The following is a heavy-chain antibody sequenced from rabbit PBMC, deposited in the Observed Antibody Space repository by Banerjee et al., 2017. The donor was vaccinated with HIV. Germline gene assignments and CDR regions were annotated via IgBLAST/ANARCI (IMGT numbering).Heavy chain of an antibody. V-gene: IGHV1S40*01. D-gene: IGHD4-2*01. CDR2: IYAGSSGST. CDR3: ARDDAGFYRFKL. Sequence: QSLEESGGDLVQPGASLTLSCKASGFDLSTYHYICWVRQAPGKGLEWIGCIYAGSSGSTYYASWAKGRFTISKTSSTTVTLQMTSLTAADTATYFCARDDAGFYRFKLWGPGTLVTVS. J-gene: IGHJ4*01. CDR1: GFDLSTYHY.